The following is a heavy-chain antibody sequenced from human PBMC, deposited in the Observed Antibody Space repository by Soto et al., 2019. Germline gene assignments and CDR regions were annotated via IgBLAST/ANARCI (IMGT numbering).Heavy chain of an antibody. CDR3: ARDLGITFGGVIVKFDY. D-gene: IGHD3-16*02. CDR1: GFTFSSYS. CDR2: ISSSSSTI. J-gene: IGHJ4*02. V-gene: IGHV3-48*02. Sequence: GGSPRLSCAASGFTFSSYSMNWVRQAPGKGLEWVSYISSSSSTIYYADSVKGRFTISRDNAKNSLYLQMNSLRDEDTAVYYCARDLGITFGGVIVKFDYWGQGTLVTVSS.